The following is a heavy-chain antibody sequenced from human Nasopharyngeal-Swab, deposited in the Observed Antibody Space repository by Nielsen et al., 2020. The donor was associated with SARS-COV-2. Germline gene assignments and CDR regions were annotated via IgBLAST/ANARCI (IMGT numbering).Heavy chain of an antibody. D-gene: IGHD2-15*01. CDR1: GFTFSDYY. CDR2: ISSSSSYT. J-gene: IGHJ4*02. CDR3: ARVAWDIVVVVAAGAPDY. Sequence: GESLKISCAASGFTFSDYYMSWIRQAPGKGLEWVSYISSSSSYTNYADSVKGRFTISRDNAKNPLYLQMNSLRAEDTAVYYCARVAWDIVVVVAAGAPDYWGQGTLVTVSS. V-gene: IGHV3-11*05.